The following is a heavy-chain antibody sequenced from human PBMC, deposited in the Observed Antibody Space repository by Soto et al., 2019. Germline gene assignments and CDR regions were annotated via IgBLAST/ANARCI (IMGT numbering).Heavy chain of an antibody. Sequence: QVQLQESGPGLVKPSETLSLTCTVSGGSISSYYWSWIRQPPGKGLEWIGYIYYSGSTNYNPSLKSRVTISIDTSKNQFSLKLSYVTAADTAVYYCARDYGDYHNWFDPWGQGTLVTVSS. CDR1: GGSISSYY. J-gene: IGHJ5*02. CDR3: ARDYGDYHNWFDP. CDR2: IYYSGST. V-gene: IGHV4-59*12. D-gene: IGHD4-17*01.